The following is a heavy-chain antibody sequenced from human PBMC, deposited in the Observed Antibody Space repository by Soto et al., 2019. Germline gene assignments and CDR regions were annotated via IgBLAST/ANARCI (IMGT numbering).Heavy chain of an antibody. J-gene: IGHJ4*02. CDR3: ARDVGMASRPYLDY. V-gene: IGHV1-46*01. CDR2: INHSGGST. D-gene: IGHD6-6*01. Sequence: ASVKVSCKASGYTFTTYYMYWVRQAPGQGLEWMGIINHSGGSTSFAQKFQGRVTMTRDTSTSTVYMELISLTSEDTAVYYCARDVGMASRPYLDYWGQGTLVTVSS. CDR1: GYTFTTYY.